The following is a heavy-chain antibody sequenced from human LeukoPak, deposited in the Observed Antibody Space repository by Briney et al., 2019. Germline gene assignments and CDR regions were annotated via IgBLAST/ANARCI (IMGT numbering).Heavy chain of an antibody. J-gene: IGHJ4*02. V-gene: IGHV4-59*01. CDR3: ARVSGSDTVTVDY. CDR2: IYYSGST. D-gene: IGHD4-11*01. CDR1: GGSISSYY. Sequence: SETLSLTCTVSGGSISSYYWSWIRQPPGKGLEWIGYIYYSGSTNYNPSLKSRVTISVDKSKNQFSLKLSSVTAADTAVYYCARVSGSDTVTVDYWGQGTLVTVSS.